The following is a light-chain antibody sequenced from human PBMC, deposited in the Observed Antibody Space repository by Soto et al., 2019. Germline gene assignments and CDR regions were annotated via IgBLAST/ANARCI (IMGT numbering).Light chain of an antibody. CDR2: SAS. J-gene: IGKJ2*01. V-gene: IGKV3-15*01. CDR3: QQGHNWPLT. Sequence: EIAMTQSPATLSVSPGERATLSCRASQSISTELAWYQQIPGQPPRLLIYSASTRATGVPARFTGSGSGSEFPLTTRGLQSEDFAIYYCQQGHNWPLTFGQGTRLEI. CDR1: QSISTE.